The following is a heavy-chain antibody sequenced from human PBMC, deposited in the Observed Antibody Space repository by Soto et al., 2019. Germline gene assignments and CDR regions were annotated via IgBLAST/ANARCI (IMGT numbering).Heavy chain of an antibody. V-gene: IGHV3-30*04. CDR2: ISYDEIDK. J-gene: IGHJ4*02. CDR1: GFTFSNYT. CDR3: AGRSGSSDY. Sequence: SXRLSCAASGFTFSNYTMHWVRQAPGKGLEWVALISYDEIDKYYADAVKGRFTISRDNSKNTLYLQMDSLRAEDTAVYYCAGRSGSSDYWGQGTLVTVSS. D-gene: IGHD3-10*01.